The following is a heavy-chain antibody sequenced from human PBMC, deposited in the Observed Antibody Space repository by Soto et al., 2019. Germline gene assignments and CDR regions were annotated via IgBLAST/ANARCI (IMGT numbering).Heavy chain of an antibody. CDR3: AKNQGVELVPLATVDWFDP. CDR1: GFIFENFG. CDR2: ISGSGFKK. D-gene: IGHD1-26*01. V-gene: IGHV3-23*01. Sequence: GGSLRLSCAASGFIFENFGMSWVRQAPGKGLEWISSISGSGFKKYYADSVKGRFTISRDNSRSTVYLELNNLSAEDTAVYHCAKNQGVELVPLATVDWFDPWGQGSVVTVSS. J-gene: IGHJ5*02.